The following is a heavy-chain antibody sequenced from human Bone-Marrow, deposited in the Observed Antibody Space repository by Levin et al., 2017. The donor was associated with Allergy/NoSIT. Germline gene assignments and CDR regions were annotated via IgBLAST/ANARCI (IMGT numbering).Heavy chain of an antibody. V-gene: IGHV1-46*01. CDR2: ISPSGGSA. CDR1: GYTFTNYY. J-gene: IGHJ4*02. Sequence: KTGGSLRLSCKASGYTFTNYYIHYVRQAPGQGLEWMGIISPSGGSASFAQEFQGRVTMTRDTSTSTVYMELSSLRSEDTAVYYCARGYSSSWHTPLSDYWGQGTLVTVSS. D-gene: IGHD6-13*01. CDR3: ARGYSSSWHTPLSDY.